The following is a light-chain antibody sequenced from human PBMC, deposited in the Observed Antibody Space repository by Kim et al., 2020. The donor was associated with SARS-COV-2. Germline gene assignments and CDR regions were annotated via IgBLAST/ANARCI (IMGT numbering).Light chain of an antibody. CDR2: SVS. CDR3: QQYGIAPPYT. V-gene: IGKV3-20*01. CDR1: QSVCSHI. J-gene: IGKJ2*01. Sequence: SPGERATVSCRTSQSVCSHILASYYQKPCQAPRLLIYSVSNRATGIPARFSGSGAGTDFSLTISRLEPEDVAVYYCQQYGIAPPYTFGQGTKLEI.